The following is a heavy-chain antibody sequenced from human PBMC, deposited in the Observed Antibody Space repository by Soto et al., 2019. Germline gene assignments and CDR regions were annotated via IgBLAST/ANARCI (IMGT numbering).Heavy chain of an antibody. J-gene: IGHJ4*02. CDR3: AIQGDSSSWYEGLYYFDY. CDR2: ISGSGGST. D-gene: IGHD6-13*01. Sequence: EVQLLESGGGLVQPGGSLRLSCAASGFTFSSYAMSWVRQAPGKGLEWVSAISGSGGSTYYADSVKGRFTISRDNSKNTLYLQMNSLRAEDTAVYYCAIQGDSSSWYEGLYYFDYWGQGTLVTVSS. CDR1: GFTFSSYA. V-gene: IGHV3-23*01.